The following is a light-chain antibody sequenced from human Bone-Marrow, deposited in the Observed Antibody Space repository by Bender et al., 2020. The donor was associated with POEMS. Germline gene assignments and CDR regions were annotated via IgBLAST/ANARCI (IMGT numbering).Light chain of an antibody. V-gene: IGLV1-44*01. CDR3: AAWDAGLSGGV. CDR1: NSNIGTNA. Sequence: QSVLTQPPSASGTPGQRVTISCSGSNSNIGTNAVNWYQPFPGTAPKLRIYSDNQRPSGVPDRFYAFKSGNSASLAISGLQSEDEADYYCAAWDAGLSGGVFGGGTKLTVL. CDR2: SDN. J-gene: IGLJ3*02.